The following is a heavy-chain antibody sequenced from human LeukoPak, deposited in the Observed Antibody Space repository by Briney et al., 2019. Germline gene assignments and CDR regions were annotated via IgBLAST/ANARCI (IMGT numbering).Heavy chain of an antibody. CDR1: GFTFSDYP. Sequence: GRSLRLSCAASGFTFSDYPMHWVRQAPDKGLEWVAVISYDGKVKYYADSVKGRFTISRDNSKNTLYLQMNSLRAEDTAVYYCARHYFDTSGYSSYFDCWGQGTLVTVSS. CDR2: ISYDGKVK. J-gene: IGHJ4*02. D-gene: IGHD3-22*01. CDR3: ARHYFDTSGYSSYFDC. V-gene: IGHV3-30*04.